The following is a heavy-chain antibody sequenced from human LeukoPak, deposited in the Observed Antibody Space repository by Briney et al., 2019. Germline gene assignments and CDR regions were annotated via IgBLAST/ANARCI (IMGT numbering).Heavy chain of an antibody. CDR1: GSSVSTFY. Sequence: TSETLSPTCIVSGSSVSTFYWSWLRQSPGTGLEWIGFVHDTGSTAYNPSLKSRVPISLETSKHQLALMLTSVTAADTALYYCARGSTDVYWYLDVWGRGTLVTVSS. D-gene: IGHD1-26*01. CDR3: ARGSTDVYWYLDV. V-gene: IGHV4-59*02. J-gene: IGHJ2*01. CDR2: VHDTGST.